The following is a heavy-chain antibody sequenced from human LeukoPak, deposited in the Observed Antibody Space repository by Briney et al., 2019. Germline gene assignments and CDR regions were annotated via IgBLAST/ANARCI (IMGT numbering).Heavy chain of an antibody. CDR2: IYYSGST. CDR1: GGSISSSSYY. CDR3: ARNLYCSSTSCYKDYYYYMDV. J-gene: IGHJ6*03. D-gene: IGHD2-2*02. V-gene: IGHV4-39*07. Sequence: PSETLSLTCTVSGGSISSSSYYWGWIRQPPGKGLEWIGSIYYSGSTYYNPSLKSRVTISVGTSKNQFSLKLSSVTAADTAVYYCARNLYCSSTSCYKDYYYYMDVWGKGTTVTVSS.